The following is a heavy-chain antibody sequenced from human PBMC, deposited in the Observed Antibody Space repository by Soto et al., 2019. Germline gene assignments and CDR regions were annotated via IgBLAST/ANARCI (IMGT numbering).Heavy chain of an antibody. CDR3: ARIAVPAASPFDY. CDR2: INHSGST. D-gene: IGHD2-2*01. J-gene: IGHJ4*02. Sequence: QVQLQQWGAGLLKPSETLSLTCAVYGGSFSGYYWSWIRQPPGKGLEWVGEINHSGSTNYNPSLKSRVTISVDTSKNQFSLKLSSVTAADTAVYYCARIAVPAASPFDYWGQGTLVTVSS. CDR1: GGSFSGYY. V-gene: IGHV4-34*01.